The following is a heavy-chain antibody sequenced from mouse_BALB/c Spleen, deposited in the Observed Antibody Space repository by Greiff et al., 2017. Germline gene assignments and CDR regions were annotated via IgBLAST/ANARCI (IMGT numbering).Heavy chain of an antibody. J-gene: IGHJ4*01. CDR1: GFTFSSYA. CDR2: ISSGGSYT. CDR3: ARDMRGLRSLYAMDY. Sequence: EVQLVESGGGLVKPGGSLKLSCAASGFTFSSYAMSWVRQSPEKRLEWVAEISSGGSYTYYPDTVTGRFTISRDNAKNTLYLEMSSLRSEDTAMYYCARDMRGLRSLYAMDYWGQGTSVTVSS. D-gene: IGHD2-4*01. V-gene: IGHV5-9-4*01.